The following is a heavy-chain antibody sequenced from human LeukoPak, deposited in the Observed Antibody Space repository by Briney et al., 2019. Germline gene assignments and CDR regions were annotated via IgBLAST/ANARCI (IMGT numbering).Heavy chain of an antibody. CDR1: GFTFSSYA. V-gene: IGHV3-23*01. Sequence: QSGGFLRLSCAASGFTFSSYAMSWVRQAPGRGLEWVSALSGSGDITYYAGSVKGRFTISRDNSKNTLYLQMNSLRAEDTAVYYCAQGGIVGAQGYFDYWGQGTLVTVSS. CDR3: AQGGIVGAQGYFDY. J-gene: IGHJ4*02. CDR2: LSGSGDIT. D-gene: IGHD1-26*01.